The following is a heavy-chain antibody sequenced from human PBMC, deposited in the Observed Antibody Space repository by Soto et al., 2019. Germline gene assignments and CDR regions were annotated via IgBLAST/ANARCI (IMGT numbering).Heavy chain of an antibody. CDR1: GYTFTSYG. CDR3: ARIGGDRTFDY. CDR2: ISAYNGNT. V-gene: IGHV1-18*01. J-gene: IGHJ4*02. D-gene: IGHD3-16*01. Sequence: QVQLVQSGAEVKKPGASVKVSCKASGYTFTSYGISWVRQAPGQGLEWMGWISAYNGNTNYAQKLQGRVTMTTDTSPSTAYIELRRPRSYDTAVYYCARIGGDRTFDYWGQGTLVTVSS.